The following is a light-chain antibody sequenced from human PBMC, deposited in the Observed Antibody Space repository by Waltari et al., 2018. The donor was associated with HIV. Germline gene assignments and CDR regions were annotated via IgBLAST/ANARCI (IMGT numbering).Light chain of an antibody. CDR3: AAWDDSLKGGA. J-gene: IGLJ1*01. CDR1: TSNIGGHT. CDR2: SNN. Sequence: QSVLAQPPSASGTPGQRVTISCSGSTSNIGGHTVSWYQQLPGTAPKLLIYSNNERPSGVPDRLSGSTSGTSASLVISGLQSEDEADYYCAAWDDSLKGGAFGTGTKVTVL. V-gene: IGLV1-44*01.